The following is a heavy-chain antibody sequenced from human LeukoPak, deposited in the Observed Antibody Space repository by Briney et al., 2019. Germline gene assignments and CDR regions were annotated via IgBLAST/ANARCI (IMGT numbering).Heavy chain of an antibody. CDR3: ATSRGSWPDYFDY. V-gene: IGHV3-48*04. CDR1: GFTFTTYW. Sequence: GGSLRLSCAASGFTFTTYWMTWVRQAPGKGLDWVSYISTSGSTIYYADSVKGRFTISGDNAKNSLYLQMNSLRAEDTAVYYCATSRGSWPDYFDYWGQGTLVTVSS. J-gene: IGHJ4*02. CDR2: ISTSGSTI. D-gene: IGHD6-13*01.